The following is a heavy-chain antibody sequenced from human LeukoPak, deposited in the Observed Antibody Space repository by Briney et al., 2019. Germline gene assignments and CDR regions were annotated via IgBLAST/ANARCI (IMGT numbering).Heavy chain of an antibody. CDR3: ARLPLGYCSSTSCLD. J-gene: IGHJ4*02. D-gene: IGHD2-2*01. CDR2: ISGYNGNT. V-gene: IGHV1-18*01. Sequence: ASVTVSCKTSGYTFTEHGVSWVRQAPGQGLEWMGWISGYNGNTNYAQNLQDRVTMTTDTSTSTAYLELRNLRSDDTAVYYCARLPLGYCSSTSCLDWGQGTLVTVSS. CDR1: GYTFTEHG.